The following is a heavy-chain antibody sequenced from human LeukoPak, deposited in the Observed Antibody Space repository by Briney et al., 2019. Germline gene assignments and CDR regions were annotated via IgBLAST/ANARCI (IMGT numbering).Heavy chain of an antibody. Sequence: GASVKVSCKASGYTFTGYYMHWVRQAPGQGLEWMGWINPNSGGTNYAQKFQGRVTMTRDTSISTAYMELSRLRSDDTAVNYCARSPVVVPADLDYWGQGTLVTVSS. V-gene: IGHV1-2*02. CDR2: INPNSGGT. CDR3: ARSPVVVPADLDY. D-gene: IGHD2-2*01. CDR1: GYTFTGYY. J-gene: IGHJ4*02.